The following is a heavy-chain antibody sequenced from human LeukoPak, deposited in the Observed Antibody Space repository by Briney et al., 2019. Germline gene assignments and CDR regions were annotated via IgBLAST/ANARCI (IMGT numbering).Heavy chain of an antibody. V-gene: IGHV4-30-4*01. J-gene: IGHJ3*02. CDR2: IYYSGST. CDR3: ARLPAAMVVGWYVLGAFDI. Sequence: SQTLSLTCTVSGGSISSGDYYWSWIRQPPGKGLEWIGYIYYSGSTYYNPSLKSRVTISVDTSKNQFSLKLSSVTAADTAVYYCARLPAAMVVGWYVLGAFDIWGQGTMVTVSS. CDR1: GGSISSGDYY. D-gene: IGHD2-2*01.